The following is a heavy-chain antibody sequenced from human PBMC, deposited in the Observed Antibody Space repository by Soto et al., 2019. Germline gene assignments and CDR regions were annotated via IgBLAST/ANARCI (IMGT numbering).Heavy chain of an antibody. CDR2: ISYDGSNK. CDR3: AKLIVATWSGFDY. D-gene: IGHD5-12*01. Sequence: LRLSCAASGFTFSSYGMHWVRQAPGKGLEWVAVISYDGSNKYYADSVKGRFTISRDNSKNTLYLQMNSLRAEDTAVYYCAKLIVATWSGFDYWGQGTLVTVSS. V-gene: IGHV3-30*18. CDR1: GFTFSSYG. J-gene: IGHJ4*02.